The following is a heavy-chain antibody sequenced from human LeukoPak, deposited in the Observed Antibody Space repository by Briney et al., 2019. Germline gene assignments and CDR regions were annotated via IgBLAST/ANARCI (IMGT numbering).Heavy chain of an antibody. CDR1: GFTFSSYA. Sequence: GGSLRLSCAASGFTFSSYAMHWVRQAPGKGLEYVSAIGSNGGSTYYANSVKGRFTISRDNSKNTLYLQMGSLRAEDMAVYYCARGAVMAGYHDYWGQGTLVTVSS. V-gene: IGHV3-64*01. D-gene: IGHD2-21*01. CDR2: IGSNGGST. CDR3: ARGAVMAGYHDY. J-gene: IGHJ4*02.